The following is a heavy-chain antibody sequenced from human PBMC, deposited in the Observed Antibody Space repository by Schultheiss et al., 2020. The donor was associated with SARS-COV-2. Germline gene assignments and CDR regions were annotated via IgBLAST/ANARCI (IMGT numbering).Heavy chain of an antibody. D-gene: IGHD5-18*01. Sequence: ASVKVSCKASGYTFTGYYMHWVRQAPGQGLEWMGWINPNSGGTNYAQKFQGRVTMTRDTSISTAYMELSRLRYDDTAVYYCAREASDTAMVTFFGYYYGMDVWGQGTTVTVSS. J-gene: IGHJ6*02. CDR1: GYTFTGYY. CDR3: AREASDTAMVTFFGYYYGMDV. V-gene: IGHV1-2*02. CDR2: INPNSGGT.